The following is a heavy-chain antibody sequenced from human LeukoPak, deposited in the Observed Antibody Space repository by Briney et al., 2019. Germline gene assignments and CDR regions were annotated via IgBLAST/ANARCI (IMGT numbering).Heavy chain of an antibody. CDR3: AKGARSHVLIFDY. CDR2: IRYDGSNG. D-gene: IGHD3-9*01. V-gene: IGHV3-30*02. J-gene: IGHJ4*02. CDR1: GFTFDTYG. Sequence: GGSLRLSCAASGFTFDTYGMHWVRQAPGKGLEWVALIRYDGSNGYYLESVKGRFTISRDNSKNTLYLQMNSLRAEDTAVHYCAKGARSHVLIFDYWGQGALVTVSS.